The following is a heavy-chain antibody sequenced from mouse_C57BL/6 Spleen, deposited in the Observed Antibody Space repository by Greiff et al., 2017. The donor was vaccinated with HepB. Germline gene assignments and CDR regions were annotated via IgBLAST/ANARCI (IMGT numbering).Heavy chain of an antibody. D-gene: IGHD1-1*01. Sequence: QVQLQQSGPELVKPGASVKISCKASGYAFSSSWMNWVKQRPGKGLEWIGRIYPGDGDTNYNGKFKGKATLTADKSSSTAYMQLSSLTSEDSAVYFCARREVGAMDYWGQGTSVTVSS. CDR3: ARREVGAMDY. CDR1: GYAFSSSW. V-gene: IGHV1-82*01. CDR2: IYPGDGDT. J-gene: IGHJ4*01.